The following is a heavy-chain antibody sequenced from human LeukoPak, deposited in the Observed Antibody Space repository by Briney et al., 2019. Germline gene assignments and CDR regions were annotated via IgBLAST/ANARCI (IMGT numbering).Heavy chain of an antibody. CDR2: ISGSGGST. D-gene: IGHD3-10*01. Sequence: GGSLTLSRAASGFTFSSYAVQWVRQAPGKGLEWVSVISGSGGSTYYADSVKGRFTISRDNSKNTLYLQMNSLRAEDTAVYYCGIERTDRSGSSKPTANDYYGMDDWGQGTMVTVSS. CDR3: GIERTDRSGSSKPTANDYYGMDD. CDR1: GFTFSSYA. J-gene: IGHJ6*02. V-gene: IGHV3-23*01.